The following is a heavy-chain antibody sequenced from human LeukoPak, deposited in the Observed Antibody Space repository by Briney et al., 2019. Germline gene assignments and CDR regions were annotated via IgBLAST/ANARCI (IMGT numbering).Heavy chain of an antibody. D-gene: IGHD5-18*01. J-gene: IGHJ4*02. CDR3: AKEPYSYGYEGLDY. Sequence: SWVRQSPGKGLEWVSAITGSDGRTYYADSGKGRFTISRDNSKNTLYLQMNSLRAEDTAVYYCAKEPYSYGYEGLDYWGQGTLVTVSS. V-gene: IGHV3-23*01. CDR2: ITGSDGRT.